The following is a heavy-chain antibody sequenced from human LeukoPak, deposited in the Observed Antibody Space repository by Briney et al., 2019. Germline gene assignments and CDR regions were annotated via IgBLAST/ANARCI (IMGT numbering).Heavy chain of an antibody. CDR2: FDPEDGET. CDR1: GYTLTELS. J-gene: IGHJ3*02. D-gene: IGHD3-22*01. Sequence: GASVKVSCKVSGYTLTELSIHWVRQAPGKGLEWMGGFDPEDGETIYAQKFQGGVTMTEDTSTDTAYMELSSLRSEDTAVYYCATADSSGSSDAFDIWGQGTMATVSS. V-gene: IGHV1-24*01. CDR3: ATADSSGSSDAFDI.